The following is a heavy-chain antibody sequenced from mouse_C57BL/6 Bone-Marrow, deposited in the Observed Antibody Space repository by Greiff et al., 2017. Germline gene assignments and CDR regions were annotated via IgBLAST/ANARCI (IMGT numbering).Heavy chain of an antibody. CDR1: GFTFSDFY. CDR2: SRNKANDYTT. D-gene: IGHD1-1*01. CDR3: ARGAYGSSYLYWYFEG. J-gene: IGHJ1*03. V-gene: IGHV7-1*01. Sequence: EVKLMESGGGLVQSGRSLRLSCATSGFTFSDFYMEWVRQAPGKGLEWIAASRNKANDYTTEYSASVKGRFIVSRDTSQSILYLQMNALRAEDTAIYYCARGAYGSSYLYWYFEGWGTGATVTVSS.